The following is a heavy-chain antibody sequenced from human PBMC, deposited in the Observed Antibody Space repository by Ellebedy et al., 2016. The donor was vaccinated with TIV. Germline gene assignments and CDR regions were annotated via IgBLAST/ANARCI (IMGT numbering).Heavy chain of an antibody. CDR2: INPSGGGT. CDR1: GYTFTNYY. V-gene: IGHV1-46*01. D-gene: IGHD3-22*01. Sequence: AASVKVSCKASGYTFTNYYIHWVRQAPGQGLEWMGVINPSGGGTTYAQKFQGRVTMTTDTSTSTVYMEQSSLRSEDTAVYYCARDLNYYDSGGHYANPFDYWGQGTLVTVSS. J-gene: IGHJ4*02. CDR3: ARDLNYYDSGGHYANPFDY.